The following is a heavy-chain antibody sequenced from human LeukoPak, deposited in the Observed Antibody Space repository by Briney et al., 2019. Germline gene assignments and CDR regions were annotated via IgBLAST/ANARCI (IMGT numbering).Heavy chain of an antibody. CDR3: ARGAAMKGYNWFDP. J-gene: IGHJ5*02. V-gene: IGHV4-31*03. Sequence: SQTLSLTCTVSGGSISSGGYYWSWIRQHPGKGLEWIGYIYYSGSTYYNPSLKSRVTISVDTSKNQFSLKLSSVTAADTAVYYCARGAAMKGYNWFDPWGQGTLVTVSS. CDR1: GGSISSGGYY. CDR2: IYYSGST. D-gene: IGHD2-2*01.